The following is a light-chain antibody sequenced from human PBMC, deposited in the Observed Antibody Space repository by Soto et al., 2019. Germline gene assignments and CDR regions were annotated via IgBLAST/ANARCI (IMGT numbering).Light chain of an antibody. CDR3: QQRSNWRT. J-gene: IGKJ4*01. Sequence: EIVMTQSPATLSVSPGERATLPCRASQSVSSYLAWYQQKPGQAPRILIYDASNRATGIPARFSGSGSGTDFTLTISSLEPEDFAVYYCQQRSNWRTFGGGTKVENK. CDR1: QSVSSY. V-gene: IGKV3-11*01. CDR2: DAS.